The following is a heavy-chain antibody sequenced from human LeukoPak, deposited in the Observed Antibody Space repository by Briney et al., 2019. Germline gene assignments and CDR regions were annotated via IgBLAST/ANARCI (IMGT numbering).Heavy chain of an antibody. D-gene: IGHD1-26*01. CDR1: GGSISSYY. V-gene: IGHV4-4*07. CDR3: ARGVGATTGSRIWFDP. J-gene: IGHJ5*02. Sequence: SETLSLTCTVSGGSISSYYWSWIRQPAGKGLEWIGRIYTSGSTNYNPSLKSRVTMSVDTSKNQFSLKLSSVTAADTAVYYCARGVGATTGSRIWFDPWGQGTLVTVSS. CDR2: IYTSGST.